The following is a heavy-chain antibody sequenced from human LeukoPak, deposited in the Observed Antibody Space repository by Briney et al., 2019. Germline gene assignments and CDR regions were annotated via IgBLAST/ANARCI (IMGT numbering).Heavy chain of an antibody. V-gene: IGHV5-51*01. CDR1: GYSFTSYW. Sequence: GESLKISCKGSGYSFTSYWIGWVRQMPGKGLEWMGIIYPGDSDTRYSPSFQGQVTISADKSISTAYLQWSSLKASDTAMYYCARPQADFWSGYGAFDIWGQGTMVTVSS. J-gene: IGHJ3*02. D-gene: IGHD3-3*01. CDR2: IYPGDSDT. CDR3: ARPQADFWSGYGAFDI.